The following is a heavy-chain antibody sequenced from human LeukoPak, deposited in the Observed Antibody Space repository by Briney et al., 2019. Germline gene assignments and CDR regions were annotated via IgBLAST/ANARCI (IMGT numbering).Heavy chain of an antibody. J-gene: IGHJ4*02. CDR2: IKSKTDGGTT. D-gene: IGHD3-22*01. Sequence: PGGSLRLSCAASGFTFGNAWMSWVRQAPGKGLEWVGRIKSKTDGGTTDYAAPVKGRFTISRDDSKNTLYLQMNSLKTEDTAVYYCTTVYEDYDSSGYSYFDYWGQGTLVTVSS. V-gene: IGHV3-15*01. CDR1: GFTFGNAW. CDR3: TTVYEDYDSSGYSYFDY.